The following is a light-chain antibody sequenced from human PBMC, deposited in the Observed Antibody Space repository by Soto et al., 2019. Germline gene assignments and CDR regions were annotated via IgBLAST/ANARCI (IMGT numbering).Light chain of an antibody. Sequence: EIVLTQSPDTLSLYPGERATLSCRASQSVRSNYLAWYQQKPGQAPRFLIYDASSSATGTPDRFSGSGSGTDFTLTISRLEPEDVAVYYCQQYGSSPLTVGGGTKVEIK. V-gene: IGKV3-20*01. CDR3: QQYGSSPLT. J-gene: IGKJ4*01. CDR1: QSVRSNY. CDR2: DAS.